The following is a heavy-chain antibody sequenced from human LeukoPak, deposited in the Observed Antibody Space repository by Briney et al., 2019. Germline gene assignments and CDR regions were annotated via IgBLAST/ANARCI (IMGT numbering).Heavy chain of an antibody. J-gene: IGHJ4*02. CDR2: ISWNSGSI. V-gene: IGHV3-9*01. CDR1: GFTFDDYA. CDR3: AKGSYDSSGYPDY. D-gene: IGHD3-22*01. Sequence: GRSLRLSCAASGFTFDDYAMHWVRQAPGKGLEWVSGISWNSGSIGYADSVKGRFTISRDNAKNSLYLQMNSLRAEDTALYYCAKGSYDSSGYPDYWGQGTLVTASS.